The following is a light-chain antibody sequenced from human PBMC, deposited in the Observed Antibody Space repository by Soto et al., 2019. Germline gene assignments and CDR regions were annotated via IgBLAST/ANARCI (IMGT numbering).Light chain of an antibody. Sequence: DIQLTQSPSTLSASVGDRVTITCRASRSIINWLAWYHQKPGKAPKLLIFDASNLERGVPSRFSGSGSRTHFSLSINNLQPEDVGTYFCQHYDNLPLTFGGGTKVDI. CDR1: RSIINW. CDR3: QHYDNLPLT. V-gene: IGKV1-5*01. CDR2: DAS. J-gene: IGKJ4*01.